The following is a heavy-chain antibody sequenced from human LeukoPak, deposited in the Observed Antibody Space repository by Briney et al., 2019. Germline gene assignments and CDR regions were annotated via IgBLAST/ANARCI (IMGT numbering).Heavy chain of an antibody. V-gene: IGHV3-33*01. CDR3: ARDAQRGFDYSNSLEY. J-gene: IGHJ4*01. D-gene: IGHD4-11*01. CDR1: GFIFSHYG. Sequence: GGSLRLSCAASGFIFSHYGMHWVRQAPGKGLEWVAVIWSDGSNRFYAGSVKGRLTISRDNSQNTVFLQMNSLRVEDTAMYYCARDAQRGFDYSNSLEYWGHGTLVTVSS. CDR2: IWSDGSNR.